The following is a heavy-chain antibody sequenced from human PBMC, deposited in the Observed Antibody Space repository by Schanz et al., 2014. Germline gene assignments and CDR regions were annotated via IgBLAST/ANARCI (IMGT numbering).Heavy chain of an antibody. Sequence: EVHLLESGGGLVQPGGPRGLSCAAPGLTFRNYAMAWVRQIPGKGLEWVSTLSGSGAGTFYADSVKCRFTISRDNSENTLYLQINSLRAEDTAVYCCARDPGSSSWYPSDYWGQGTLVTVSS. CDR3: ARDPGSSSWYPSDY. CDR2: LSGSGAGT. D-gene: IGHD6-13*01. V-gene: IGHV3-23*01. CDR1: GLTFRNYA. J-gene: IGHJ4*02.